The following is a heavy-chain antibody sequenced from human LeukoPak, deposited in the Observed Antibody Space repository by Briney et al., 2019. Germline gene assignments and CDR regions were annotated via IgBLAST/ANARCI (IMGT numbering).Heavy chain of an antibody. Sequence: GGSLRLSCSASGFTFSGYGMHWVRQAPGKGLEWVAFIHYDGARSYYADSVKGRFTISRDNSRNTLYLQMNSLRPEDTAVYYCAKAIWVAATSSWFCLDYWGQGTLVTVSS. D-gene: IGHD3-10*01. CDR3: AKAIWVAATSSWFCLDY. CDR1: GFTFSGYG. J-gene: IGHJ4*02. V-gene: IGHV3-30*02. CDR2: IHYDGARS.